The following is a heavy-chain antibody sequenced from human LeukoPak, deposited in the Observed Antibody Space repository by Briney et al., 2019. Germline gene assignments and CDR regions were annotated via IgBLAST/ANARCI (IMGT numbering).Heavy chain of an antibody. Sequence: GGSLRLSCAASGFTFSSYRMNWVRQAPGKGLEWVSYISSSSSPIYYADSVKGRFTISRDNAKNSLYLQMNSLRAEDTAVYYCAKGFRGNYYYMDVWGKGTTVTVSS. CDR1: GFTFSSYR. D-gene: IGHD1-1*01. CDR3: AKGFRGNYYYMDV. V-gene: IGHV3-48*01. CDR2: ISSSSSPI. J-gene: IGHJ6*03.